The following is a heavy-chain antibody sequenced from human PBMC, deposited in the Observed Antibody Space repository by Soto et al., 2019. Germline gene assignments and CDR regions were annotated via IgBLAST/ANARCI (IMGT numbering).Heavy chain of an antibody. CDR3: VRARRFNGYYYDSSGYRHDAFDI. CDR2: IIPIFGTA. V-gene: IGHV1-69*06. Sequence: GASVKVSCKASGGTFSSYAISWVRQAPGQGLEWMGGIIPIFGTANYAQKFQGRVTITADKSTSTAYMELSSLRSEDTAVYYCVRARRFNGYYYDSSGYRHDAFDIWGQGTMVTVSS. J-gene: IGHJ3*02. D-gene: IGHD3-22*01. CDR1: GGTFSSYA.